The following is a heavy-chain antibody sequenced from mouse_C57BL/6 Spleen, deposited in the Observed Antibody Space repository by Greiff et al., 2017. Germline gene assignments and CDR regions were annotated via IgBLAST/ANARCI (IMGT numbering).Heavy chain of an antibody. CDR3: ARRGHYYGSSYAMDY. J-gene: IGHJ4*01. V-gene: IGHV5-17*01. D-gene: IGHD1-1*01. Sequence: EVNVVESGGGLVKPGGSLKLSCAASGFTFSDSGMHWVRPAPEKGLEWVAYISSGSSPIYYADTVKGRFTISRDNTKNTLFLEMTRRRSEDTAMYYCARRGHYYGSSYAMDYWGQGTSVTVSS. CDR2: ISSGSSPI. CDR1: GFTFSDSG.